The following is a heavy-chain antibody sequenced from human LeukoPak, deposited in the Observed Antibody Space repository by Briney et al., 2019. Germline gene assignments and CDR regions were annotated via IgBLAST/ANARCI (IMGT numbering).Heavy chain of an antibody. CDR1: GFTFSSYA. CDR2: ISGSGGST. V-gene: IGHV3-23*01. Sequence: GGSLRLSCAASGFTFSSYAMSWVRQAPGKGLEWVSAISGSGGSTYYADSVKGRFTISRDNSKNTLYLQMNSLRAEDSAVYYCAKDLEISAMIVVGSSDYWGQGTLVTVSS. CDR3: AKDLEISAMIVVGSSDY. J-gene: IGHJ4*02. D-gene: IGHD3-22*01.